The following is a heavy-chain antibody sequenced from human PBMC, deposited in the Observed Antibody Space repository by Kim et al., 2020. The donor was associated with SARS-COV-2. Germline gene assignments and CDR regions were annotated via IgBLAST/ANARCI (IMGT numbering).Heavy chain of an antibody. CDR3: ARLSMIFDQWAFDS. CDR2: IYPGDSYT. J-gene: IGHJ4*02. CDR1: GYSFITYW. V-gene: IGHV5-51*01. Sequence: GESLKISCKGSGYSFITYWIGWVRQMPGKGLEWMGIIYPGDSYTRYSPSFQGQVTISVDKSINTAYLQWSSLKASDTAIYYCARLSMIFDQWAFDSWGQGTLVTVSS. D-gene: IGHD2-8*01.